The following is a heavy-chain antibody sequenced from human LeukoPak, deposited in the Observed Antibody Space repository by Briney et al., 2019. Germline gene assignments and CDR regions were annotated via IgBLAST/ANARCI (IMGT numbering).Heavy chain of an antibody. Sequence: PSETLSLTCAVYGGSFSGYYWSWIRQPPGKGLEWIGEINHSGSTNYNPSLKSRVTISVDTSKNQFSLKLGSVTAADTAVYYCARELPYVWGSYRSYYFDYWGQGTLVTVSS. CDR1: GGSFSGYY. V-gene: IGHV4-34*01. D-gene: IGHD3-16*02. CDR2: INHSGST. J-gene: IGHJ4*02. CDR3: ARELPYVWGSYRSYYFDY.